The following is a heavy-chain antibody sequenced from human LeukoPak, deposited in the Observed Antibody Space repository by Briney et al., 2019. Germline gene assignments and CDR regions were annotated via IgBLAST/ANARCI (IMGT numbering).Heavy chain of an antibody. J-gene: IGHJ4*02. V-gene: IGHV4-4*02. D-gene: IGHD3-22*01. CDR3: AREGYYYDSSGYYYLRGFDY. CDR1: GGSISSSNW. Sequence: SETLSLTCAVSGGSISSSNWWSWVRQPPGKGLEWIGEIYHSGSTNYNPSLKSRVTISVDKSKNQFSLKLSSVTAADTAVYYCAREGYYYDSSGYYYLRGFDYWGQGTLVTVSS. CDR2: IYHSGST.